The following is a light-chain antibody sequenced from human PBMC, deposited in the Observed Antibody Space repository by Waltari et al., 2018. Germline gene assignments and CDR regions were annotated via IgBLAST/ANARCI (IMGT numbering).Light chain of an antibody. CDR2: ENT. Sequence: QSVLTQPPSVSAAPGQRVTISCSGGSSNIGNNYVSWYRQFPGTAPKLLIYENTGRPSGIPGRFSGSKSGTSATLDITGLQAGDEADYYCGTWDSSLSGAVFGGGIHLTVL. CDR1: SSNIGNNY. CDR3: GTWDSSLSGAV. J-gene: IGLJ7*01. V-gene: IGLV1-51*02.